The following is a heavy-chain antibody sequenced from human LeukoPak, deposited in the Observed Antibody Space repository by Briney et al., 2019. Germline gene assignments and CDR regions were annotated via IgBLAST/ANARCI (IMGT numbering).Heavy chain of an antibody. CDR1: GYTFINYY. Sequence: ASVKVSCKASGYTFINYYMHWVRQAPGQGLEWMGRINPSGTSTNYAQKFQGRVTTTRDTSTSTVYMELSSLKSDDTAVYYCARTSADDYSWGTLGDAFDVWGRGTTVVVSS. CDR2: INPSGTST. D-gene: IGHD3-16*01. CDR3: ARTSADDYSWGTLGDAFDV. V-gene: IGHV1-46*01. J-gene: IGHJ3*01.